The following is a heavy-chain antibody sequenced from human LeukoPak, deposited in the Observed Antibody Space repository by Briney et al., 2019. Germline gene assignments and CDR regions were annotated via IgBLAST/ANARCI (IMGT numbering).Heavy chain of an antibody. CDR3: ARDLSATIRAYDY. Sequence: PGGSLRLSCAASGFILSDYNMNWVRQAPGKGLEWVSFIAISGSYITYADSVKGRFTISRGNAKNSLYLQMNSLRAEDTAVYYCARDLSATIRAYDYWGQGTLVTVSS. J-gene: IGHJ4*02. CDR1: GFILSDYN. CDR2: IAISGSYI. D-gene: IGHD1-26*01. V-gene: IGHV3-21*01.